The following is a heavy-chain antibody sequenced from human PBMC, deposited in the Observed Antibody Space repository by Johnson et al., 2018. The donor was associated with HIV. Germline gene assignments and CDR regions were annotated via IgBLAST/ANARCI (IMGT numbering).Heavy chain of an antibody. Sequence: EVQLMESGGGLVKPGGSLRLSCAASAFTFSNAWMSWVRQAPGKGLEWVGRIKSKTDGGTTDYAAPVKGRFTISRDDSKNTLYLQMNSMKTEDTAVYYCTTVLTVDAFDIWGQGTMVTVSS. V-gene: IGHV3-15*01. D-gene: IGHD4-11*01. CDR2: IKSKTDGGTT. CDR1: AFTFSNAW. CDR3: TTVLTVDAFDI. J-gene: IGHJ3*02.